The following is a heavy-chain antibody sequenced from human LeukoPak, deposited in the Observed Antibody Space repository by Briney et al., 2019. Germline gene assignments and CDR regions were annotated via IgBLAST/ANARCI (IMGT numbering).Heavy chain of an antibody. CDR3: ATGGHYFGL. CDR2: IKSKTDGGTT. J-gene: IGHJ2*01. CDR1: AITFSTAR. V-gene: IGHV3-15*01. Sequence: GGSLRLSCAPSAITFSTARMSWVRQAPGKGLEWVGRIKSKTDGGTTDYPAPVKGRWAISRDDSENTVYLQMNNLKTEDTAVYYCATGGHYFGLWGRGTLVTVSS.